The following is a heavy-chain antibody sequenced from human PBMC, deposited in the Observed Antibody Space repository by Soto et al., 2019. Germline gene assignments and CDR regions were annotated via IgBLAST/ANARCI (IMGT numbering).Heavy chain of an antibody. Sequence: QIRLVQSGDEVKKPGASVKVSCTTSNYVFITYGITWVRQAPGQGLEWVGWITPYNGNTNYGQNFQGRVTMTADTSTRTAYMELRSLTSDDTAVYYCARDTTHYFDFWGQGTRVTVSS. D-gene: IGHD2-2*01. J-gene: IGHJ4*02. V-gene: IGHV1-18*01. CDR2: ITPYNGNT. CDR3: ARDTTHYFDF. CDR1: NYVFITYG.